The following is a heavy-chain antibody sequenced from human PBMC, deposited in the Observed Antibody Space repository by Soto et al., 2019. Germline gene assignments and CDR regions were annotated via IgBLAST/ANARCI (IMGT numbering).Heavy chain of an antibody. CDR3: ARECGRGVMNLFDP. J-gene: IGHJ5*02. CDR1: CVSIISGNW. D-gene: IGHD3-10*01. CDR2: IFHDGTA. Sequence: SEPMSLTSAVSCVSIISGNWFTWVRQSPQRLLEYIGEIFHDGTANYYPSFDRRVAISVYTSKNQFSLKLSSVTAADTAVYYCARECGRGVMNLFDPWGQGTLVTVSS. V-gene: IGHV4-4*02.